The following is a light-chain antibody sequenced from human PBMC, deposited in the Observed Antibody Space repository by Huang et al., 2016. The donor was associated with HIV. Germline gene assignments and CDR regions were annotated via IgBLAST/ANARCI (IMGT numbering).Light chain of an antibody. CDR1: QSLVHSDGTTY. J-gene: IGKJ2*01. CDR2: KVS. CDR3: MQGTHWPPL. V-gene: IGKV2-30*02. Sequence: DVVMTQSPLSLPVTLGQPASISCRSSQSLVHSDGTTYLTWFQQRPGQSPMRLIYKVSDRDSGVPDRFSGSGSGTDFTLKISRVEAEDVGIYYCMQGTHWPPLFGQGTKLEIK.